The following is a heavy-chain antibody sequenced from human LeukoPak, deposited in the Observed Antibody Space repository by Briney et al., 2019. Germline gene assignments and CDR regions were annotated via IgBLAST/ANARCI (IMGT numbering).Heavy chain of an antibody. V-gene: IGHV3-30*04. CDR3: ARVGATYYYDRTTDY. CDR2: ISYDGSNK. Sequence: GRSLRLSCAASGFTFSSYAMHWVRQAPGKGLEWVAVISYDGSNKYYADSVKGRFTITRDNAKNSLYLQMSSLRAEDTAVYYCARVGATYYYDRTTDYWGQGTLVTVSS. J-gene: IGHJ4*02. D-gene: IGHD3-22*01. CDR1: GFTFSSYA.